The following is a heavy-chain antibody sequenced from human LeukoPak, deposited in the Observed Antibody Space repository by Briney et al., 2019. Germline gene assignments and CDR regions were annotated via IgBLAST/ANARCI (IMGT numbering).Heavy chain of an antibody. Sequence: GASVKVSCKASGYTFTSYAMNWVRQAPGQGLEWMGWINTNTGNPTDAQGFTGRFVFSLDTSVSTAYLQISSLKAEDTAVYYCARDTFRRVRGVIIYGRLGYWGQGTLVTVSS. D-gene: IGHD3-10*01. V-gene: IGHV7-4-1*02. J-gene: IGHJ4*02. CDR3: ARDTFRRVRGVIIYGRLGY. CDR1: GYTFTSYA. CDR2: INTNTGNP.